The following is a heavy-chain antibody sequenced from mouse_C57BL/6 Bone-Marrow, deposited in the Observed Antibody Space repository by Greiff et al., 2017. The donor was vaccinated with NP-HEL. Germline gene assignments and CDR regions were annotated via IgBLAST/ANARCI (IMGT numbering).Heavy chain of an antibody. V-gene: IGHV5-17*01. CDR1: GFTFSDYG. CDR3: AREAYYSNYFAWFAY. Sequence: EVQRVESGGGLVKPGGSLKLSCAASGFTFSDYGMHWVRQAPEKGLEWVAYISSGSSTIYYADTVKGRFTISRDNAKNTLFLQMTSLRSEDTAMYYCAREAYYSNYFAWFAYWGQGTLVTVSA. D-gene: IGHD2-5*01. CDR2: ISSGSSTI. J-gene: IGHJ3*01.